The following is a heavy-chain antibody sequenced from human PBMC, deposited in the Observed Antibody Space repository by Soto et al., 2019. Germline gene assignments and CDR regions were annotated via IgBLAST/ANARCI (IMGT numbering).Heavy chain of an antibody. CDR3: ARKQGALPGTGSFDS. V-gene: IGHV1-18*04. J-gene: IGHJ4*02. CDR2: ISAYNGNT. CDR1: GYTFTSYG. D-gene: IGHD6-19*01. Sequence: ASVKVSCKASGYTFTSYGISWVRQAPGQGLEWMGWISAYNGNTNYAQKLQGRVTMTTDTSTSTAYMELRSLRSDDTAVYYCARKQGALPGTGSFDSWGQGTLVTVSS.